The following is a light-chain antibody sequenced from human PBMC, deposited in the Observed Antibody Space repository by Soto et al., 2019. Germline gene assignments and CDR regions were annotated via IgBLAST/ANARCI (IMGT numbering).Light chain of an antibody. J-gene: IGKJ2*01. CDR1: QSVRIF. CDR2: DAS. Sequence: EIVLTQSPATLSLSPGERATLSCRASQSVRIFLAWYQQKPGQAPGLLIYDASNRATGIPDRFSGSGSGTDFTLTISSLEPEDFAVYYCQQRGNWPLYTFGQGTKVEMK. V-gene: IGKV3-11*01. CDR3: QQRGNWPLYT.